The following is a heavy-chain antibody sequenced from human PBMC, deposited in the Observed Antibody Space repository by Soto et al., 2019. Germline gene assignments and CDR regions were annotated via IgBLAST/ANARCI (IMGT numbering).Heavy chain of an antibody. V-gene: IGHV3-23*01. J-gene: IGHJ4*02. CDR1: GLGFTTYS. CDR2: ITGNGHNT. Sequence: EVQLLESGGGLVQPGGSLRLSCSASGLGFTTYSMSWVRQPPGKGLEWVSGITGNGHNTYYAESVKGRFTISRDNSKNTLYLQMDSLRAEDAAEYYCASHQGIYKYYFDYWGQGTLVTVSS. CDR3: ASHQGIYKYYFDY. D-gene: IGHD1-1*01.